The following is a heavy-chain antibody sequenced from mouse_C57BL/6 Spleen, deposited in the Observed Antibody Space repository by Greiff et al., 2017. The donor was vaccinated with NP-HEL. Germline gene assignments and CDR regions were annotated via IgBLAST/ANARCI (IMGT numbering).Heavy chain of an antibody. V-gene: IGHV1-7*01. CDR1: GYTFTNYW. J-gene: IGHJ1*03. D-gene: IGHD6-1*01. CDR3: ARASNRYFDV. Sequence: QVQLQQSGAELAKSGASVKLSCKASGYTFTNYWMHWVKQRPGQGLEWIGYINPSSNYTKYNQKFKDKATLTADKSSNTAYMQLSSLTYEDSAVYYWARASNRYFDVWGTGTTVTVSS. CDR2: INPSSNYT.